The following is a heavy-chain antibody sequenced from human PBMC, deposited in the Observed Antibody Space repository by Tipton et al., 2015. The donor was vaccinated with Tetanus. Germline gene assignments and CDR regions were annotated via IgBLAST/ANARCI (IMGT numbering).Heavy chain of an antibody. V-gene: IGHV3-23*01. CDR3: AKEALGVLNL. CDR1: GFTFKSCT. J-gene: IGHJ6*04. Sequence: SLRLSCTASGFTFKSCTLNWVRQAPGNGLEWVAAISGSRLTPYYADSVKGRFTISRDNSKNTLSLQLNSLRADDTAIYYCAKEALGVLNLWGNGTTVIVSS. D-gene: IGHD1-14*01. CDR2: ISGSRLTP.